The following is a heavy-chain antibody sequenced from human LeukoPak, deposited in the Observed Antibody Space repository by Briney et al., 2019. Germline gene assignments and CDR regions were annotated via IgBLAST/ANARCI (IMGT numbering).Heavy chain of an antibody. D-gene: IGHD4-17*01. J-gene: IGHJ4*02. V-gene: IGHV1-8*03. CDR1: GYTFASYD. CDR2: MNPHSGNT. CDR3: ARARGDHLDY. Sequence: ASVKVSCKASGYTFASYDINWVRQASGQGLEWMGWMNPHSGNTGYAQKFQGRVTATRSTSISTAYMELSSLRSDDMAVYYCARARGDHLDYWGQGTLVTVSS.